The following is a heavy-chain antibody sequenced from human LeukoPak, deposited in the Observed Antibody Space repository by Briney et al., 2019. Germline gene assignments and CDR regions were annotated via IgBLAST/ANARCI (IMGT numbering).Heavy chain of an antibody. CDR3: ARGRGSAIRGIDY. CDR2: IYYSGST. V-gene: IGHV4-59*08. J-gene: IGHJ4*02. D-gene: IGHD2-2*02. Sequence: SETLSLTCSVSGGSISLYYWSWIRQPPGKGLEWIGHIYYSGSTNYNPSLKSRLTISVATSRQQFSLKLSSVTAADTAVYYCARGRGSAIRGIDYWGQGTLVTVSS. CDR1: GGSISLYY.